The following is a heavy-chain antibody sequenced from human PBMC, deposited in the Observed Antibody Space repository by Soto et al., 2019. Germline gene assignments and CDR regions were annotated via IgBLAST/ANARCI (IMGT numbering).Heavy chain of an antibody. CDR1: GFSLSTSGMC. D-gene: IGHD6-13*01. J-gene: IGHJ4*02. CDR2: IDWDDDK. Sequence: SGPTLVNPTQTLTLTCTFSGFSLSTSGMCVSWIRQPPGKALEWLALIDWDDDKYYSTSLKTRLTISKDTSKNQVVLTMTNMDPVDTATYYCARIRASGYSSSWYWEYYFDYWGQGTLVTVSS. CDR3: ARIRASGYSSSWYWEYYFDY. V-gene: IGHV2-70*01.